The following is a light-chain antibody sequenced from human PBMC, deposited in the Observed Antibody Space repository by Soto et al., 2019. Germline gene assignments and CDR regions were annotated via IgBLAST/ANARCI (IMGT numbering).Light chain of an antibody. J-gene: IGKJ3*01. Sequence: DIQMTQSPSSVSASLGDRVTITCRASQAIGKWLAWYQQKPGRAPQLLIDAASSLQSGVPSRFSGSGSGEDFTLTISSLQPEDFATYYCQQANSFPPTFGPGTKVDIK. CDR1: QAIGKW. V-gene: IGKV1-12*01. CDR2: AAS. CDR3: QQANSFPPT.